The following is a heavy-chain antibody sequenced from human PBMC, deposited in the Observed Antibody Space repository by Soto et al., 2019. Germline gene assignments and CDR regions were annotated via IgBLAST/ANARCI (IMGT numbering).Heavy chain of an antibody. CDR2: ISANNGNT. CDR1: GYTFTIYG. V-gene: IGHV1-18*01. D-gene: IGHD3-10*01. CDR3: ARDRGRLLWFGKPGNNYYYGMDV. Sequence: QVQLVQSGAEVKKPGASVKVSCKASGYTFTIYGISWVRQAPGQGLEWMGWISANNGNTNYAQKLQGRVTMTTDTYTRTAYMELRSLRSDDTALYYCARDRGRLLWFGKPGNNYYYGMDVWGQGTTVTVSS. J-gene: IGHJ6*02.